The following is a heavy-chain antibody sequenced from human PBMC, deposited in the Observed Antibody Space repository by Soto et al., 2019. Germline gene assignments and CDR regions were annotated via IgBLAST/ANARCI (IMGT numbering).Heavy chain of an antibody. D-gene: IGHD2-2*01. V-gene: IGHV1-69*01. CDR2: IIPVFGTA. CDR3: AKVRYSSPIGYYYGMDV. Sequence: QAQLEQSGGEVKKPGSSVKVSCKASRVAFSKFIVTWVRQAPGLGLEWVGGIIPVFGTANYAQKFQGRVTITADESTSTTYMEVNNLRSEDTAVYYCAKVRYSSPIGYYYGMDVWGEGDTVTVS. J-gene: IGHJ6*02. CDR1: RVAFSKFI.